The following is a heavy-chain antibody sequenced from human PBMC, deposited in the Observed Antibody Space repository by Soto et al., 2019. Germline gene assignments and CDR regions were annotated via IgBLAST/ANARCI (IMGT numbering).Heavy chain of an antibody. V-gene: IGHV1-69*13. CDR3: ARVPDRYCSSTSSYPMDSPFPH. Sequence: GASVKVFCKASGGTFSSYAISWVRQAPGQGLEWMGGIIPIFGTANYAQKFQGRVTITADESTSTAYMELSSLRSEDTAVYYCARVPDRYCSSTSSYPMDSPFPHWGHGILVTVSS. CDR2: IIPIFGTA. CDR1: GGTFSSYA. D-gene: IGHD2-2*01. J-gene: IGHJ1*01.